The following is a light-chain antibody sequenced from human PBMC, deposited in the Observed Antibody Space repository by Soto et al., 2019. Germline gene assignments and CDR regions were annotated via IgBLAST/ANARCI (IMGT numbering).Light chain of an antibody. CDR1: QSVSSSY. Sequence: EIVLTQSHGTLSLSPGERATLSCRASQSVSSSYLAWYQQKPGQAPRLLIYGASSRATGIPDRFSGSGSGTDFTLTISRLEPEDFAVYYCQQYGSSSWTFGQGTKVDI. CDR3: QQYGSSSWT. V-gene: IGKV3-20*01. J-gene: IGKJ1*01. CDR2: GAS.